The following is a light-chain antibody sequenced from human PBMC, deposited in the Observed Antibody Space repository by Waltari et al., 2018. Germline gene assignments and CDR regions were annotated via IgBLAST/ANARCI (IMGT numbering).Light chain of an antibody. CDR2: GNR. J-gene: IGLJ2*01. CDR1: SSHIGAGYD. V-gene: IGLV1-40*01. CDR3: QSYDSSLSGSRV. Sequence: QSVLTQPPSVSGAPGQRVTISCTGSSSHIGAGYDVHWYQQPPGTAPKLLMYGNRHPPSGVPSRFSGSKSGTSASLAITGLQAEDETDYYCQSYDSSLSGSRVFGGGTKLTVL.